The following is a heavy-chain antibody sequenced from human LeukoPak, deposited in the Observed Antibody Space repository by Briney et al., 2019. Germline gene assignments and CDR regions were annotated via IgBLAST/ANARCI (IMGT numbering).Heavy chain of an antibody. CDR2: ISSSGSNI. J-gene: IGHJ4*02. CDR1: GFTFGDYY. V-gene: IGHV3-11*01. Sequence: GGSLRLSCVASGFTFGDYYMSWIRQAPGKGLEWVSYISSSGSNIYYADSVKGRFTISRDNAKNTLYLQMNSLRAEDTAVYYCARRAGGYSHPYDYWGQGTLVTVSS. D-gene: IGHD4-23*01. CDR3: ARRAGGYSHPYDY.